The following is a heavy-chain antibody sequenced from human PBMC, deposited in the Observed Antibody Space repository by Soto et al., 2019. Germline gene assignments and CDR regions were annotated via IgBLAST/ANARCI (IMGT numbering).Heavy chain of an antibody. CDR1: GFRFSSFA. CDR3: AKSGTCGAMDY. J-gene: IGHJ4*02. CDR2: VRPDATGGSGT. Sequence: EVPLLESGGGVEQPGGSLRLSCVASGFRFSSFAMNWVRQAPGKGLEWVASVRPDATGGSGTYSADSVQGRFIVSRDNSKNTVQLQMSSLRADDTAVYYCAKSGTCGAMDYWGQGTLVTVSS. V-gene: IGHV3-23*01. D-gene: IGHD2-21*01.